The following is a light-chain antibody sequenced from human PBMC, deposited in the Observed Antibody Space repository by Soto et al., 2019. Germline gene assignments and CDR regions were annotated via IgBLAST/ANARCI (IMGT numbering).Light chain of an antibody. V-gene: IGKV1-33*01. CDR2: DAS. CDR3: QQYSIFSLT. CDR1: QDITNY. J-gene: IGKJ4*01. Sequence: DIQMTQSPSSLSASVGDRVTITCQASQDITNYLNWYQQKPGKAPKLLIYDASNLETGVPSRFSGSGSGTDFTFTISSLQPDDFATYYCQQYSIFSLTFGGGTKVEIK.